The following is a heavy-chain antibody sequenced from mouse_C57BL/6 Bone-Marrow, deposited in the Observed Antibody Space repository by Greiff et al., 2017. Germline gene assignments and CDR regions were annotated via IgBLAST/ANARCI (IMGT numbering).Heavy chain of an antibody. V-gene: IGHV1-69*01. CDR1: GYTFTSYW. CDR3: AREPPHYYGSSYWFAY. Sequence: QVQLQQPGAELVMPGASVKLSCKASGYTFTSYWMHWVKQRPGQGLEWIGEIDPSDSYTNYNQKFQGKSTLTVDKSSSTAYMQLSSLTSEDSAVYYCAREPPHYYGSSYWFAYWGQGTLVTVSA. D-gene: IGHD1-1*01. CDR2: IDPSDSYT. J-gene: IGHJ3*01.